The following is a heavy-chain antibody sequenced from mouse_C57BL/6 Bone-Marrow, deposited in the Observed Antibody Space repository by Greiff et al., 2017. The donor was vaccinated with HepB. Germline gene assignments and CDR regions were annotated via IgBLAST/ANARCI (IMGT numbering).Heavy chain of an antibody. CDR3: ARGSLYYYGSRYFDY. Sequence: VKLMESGAELVRPGTSVKVSCKASGYAFTNYLIEWVKQRPGQGLEWIGVINPGSGGTNYNEKFKGKATLTADKSSSTAYMQLSSLTSEDSAVYFCARGSLYYYGSRYFDYWGQGTTLTVSS. D-gene: IGHD1-1*01. CDR2: INPGSGGT. V-gene: IGHV1-54*01. J-gene: IGHJ2*01. CDR1: GYAFTNYL.